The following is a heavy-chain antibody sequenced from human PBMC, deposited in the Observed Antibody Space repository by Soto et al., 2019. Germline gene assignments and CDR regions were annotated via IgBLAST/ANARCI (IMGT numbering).Heavy chain of an antibody. V-gene: IGHV4-59*01. Sequence: SETLSLTCTVSGGSISSYYWSWIRQPPGKGLEWIGYIYYSGSTNYNPSLKSRVTISVDTSKNQFSLKLSSVTAADTAVYYCAREYSGYGSVDYWGQGTLVTVSS. CDR1: GGSISSYY. D-gene: IGHD5-12*01. J-gene: IGHJ4*02. CDR2: IYYSGST. CDR3: AREYSGYGSVDY.